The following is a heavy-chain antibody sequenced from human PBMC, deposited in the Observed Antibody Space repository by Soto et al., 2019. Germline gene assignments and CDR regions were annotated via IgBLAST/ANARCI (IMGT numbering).Heavy chain of an antibody. D-gene: IGHD2-2*03. CDR1: GYTFTSYG. Sequence: ASVKVSCKASGYTFTSYGISWVRQAPGQGLEWMGWISAYNGNTNYAQKLQGRVTMTTDTSTSTAYMELRSLRSDDTAVYYCARVDIVVLQGSRDHQDLHSFPTRRSTDL. CDR3: ARVDIVVLQGSRDHQDLHSFPTRRSTDL. V-gene: IGHV1-18*01. CDR2: ISAYNGNT. J-gene: IGHJ2*01.